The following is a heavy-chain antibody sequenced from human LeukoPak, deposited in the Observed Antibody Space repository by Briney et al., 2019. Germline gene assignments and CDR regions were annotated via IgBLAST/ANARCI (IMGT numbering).Heavy chain of an antibody. CDR1: GFTFSSYA. Sequence: PGGSLRLSCAASGFTFSSYAMSWVRQAPGKGLEWVSGISGSGTSTYYADSVKGRFTISRDNAKDTLYLQMNSLRAEDTAVYYCARGGLQPEPGSQLVDYWGQGTLVTVSS. CDR2: ISGSGTST. D-gene: IGHD1-14*01. V-gene: IGHV3-23*01. CDR3: ARGGLQPEPGSQLVDY. J-gene: IGHJ4*02.